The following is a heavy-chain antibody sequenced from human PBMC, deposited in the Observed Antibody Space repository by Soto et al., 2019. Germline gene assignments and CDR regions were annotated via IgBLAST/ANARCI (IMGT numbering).Heavy chain of an antibody. J-gene: IGHJ4*02. CDR3: ARDHLPLYSSGWGYYFDY. CDR2: ISAYNGNT. CDR1: GDTITSYG. D-gene: IGHD6-19*01. Sequence: ASVKASCKASGDTITSYGISWVRQAPEQGLEWMGWISAYNGNTNYAQKLQGRVTMTTDTSTSTAYMELRSLRSDDTAVYYCARDHLPLYSSGWGYYFDYWGQGTLVTVSS. V-gene: IGHV1-18*01.